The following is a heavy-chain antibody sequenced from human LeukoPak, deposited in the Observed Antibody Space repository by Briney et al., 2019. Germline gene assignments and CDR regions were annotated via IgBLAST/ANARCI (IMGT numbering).Heavy chain of an antibody. Sequence: SVKVSCKASGCTFTSYVISWVRQAPGQGLEWMGGIIPIFGTANYAQKFQGRVTITTDESTSTAYMELSSLRSEDTAVYYCARALDYYDSSGYYFRPYYYYYYYMDVWGKGTTVTASS. D-gene: IGHD3-22*01. CDR3: ARALDYYDSSGYYFRPYYYYYYYMDV. CDR2: IIPIFGTA. CDR1: GCTFTSYV. V-gene: IGHV1-69*05. J-gene: IGHJ6*03.